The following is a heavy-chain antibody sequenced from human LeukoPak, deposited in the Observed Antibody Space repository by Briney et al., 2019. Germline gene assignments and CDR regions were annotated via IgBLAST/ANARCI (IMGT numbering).Heavy chain of an antibody. CDR1: GFTFSSYG. J-gene: IGHJ3*02. Sequence: QPGRSLRLSCAASGFTFSSYGMHWVRQAPGKGLEWVAVISYDGSNKYYADSVKGRFTISRDNSKNTLYLQMNSLRAEDTAVYYCAKHRDPFRVSAFDIWGQGTMVTVSS. CDR3: AKHRDPFRVSAFDI. D-gene: IGHD3-22*01. V-gene: IGHV3-30*18. CDR2: ISYDGSNK.